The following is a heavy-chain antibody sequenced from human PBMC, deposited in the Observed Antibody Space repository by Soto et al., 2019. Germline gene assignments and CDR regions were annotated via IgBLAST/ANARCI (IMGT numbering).Heavy chain of an antibody. CDR3: ARAVAIVYAKMLYGMDV. CDR2: IWYDGSNK. D-gene: IGHD2-8*01. Sequence: QVQLVESGGGVVQPGRSLRLSCAASGFTFSSYGMHWVRQAPGKGLEWVAVIWYDGSNKYYADSVKGRFTISRDNSKNTLYLQMNSMRAEDTAVYYCARAVAIVYAKMLYGMDVWGQGTTVTVSS. V-gene: IGHV3-33*01. J-gene: IGHJ6*02. CDR1: GFTFSSYG.